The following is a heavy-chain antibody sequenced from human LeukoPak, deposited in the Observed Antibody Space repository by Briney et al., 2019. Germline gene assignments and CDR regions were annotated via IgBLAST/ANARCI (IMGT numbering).Heavy chain of an antibody. CDR3: AKESCSGSCPPSFDY. D-gene: IGHD2-15*01. J-gene: IGHJ4*02. Sequence: GGSLRLSCAASGFSFSNYAMAWVRRAPGKGLEWVSLISGTTGGTFYADSVKGRFTISRDNSKNTLYLHMNSLGADDTAVYYCAKESCSGSCPPSFDYWGQGTLVTVSS. CDR2: ISGTTGGT. V-gene: IGHV3-23*01. CDR1: GFSFSNYA.